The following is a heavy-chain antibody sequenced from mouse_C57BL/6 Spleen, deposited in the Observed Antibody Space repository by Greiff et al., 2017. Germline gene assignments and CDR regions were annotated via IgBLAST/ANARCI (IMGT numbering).Heavy chain of an antibody. J-gene: IGHJ3*01. V-gene: IGHV1-53*01. CDR3: AREGYYYGSSYGFAY. D-gene: IGHD1-1*01. CDR2: INPSNGGT. CDR1: GYTFTSYW. Sequence: QVQLQQSGTELVKPGASVKLSCKASGYTFTSYWMHWVKQRPGQGLEWIGNINPSNGGTNYNEKFKSKATLTVDKSSSTAYMQLSSLTSEDSAVYYCAREGYYYGSSYGFAYWGQGTLVTVSA.